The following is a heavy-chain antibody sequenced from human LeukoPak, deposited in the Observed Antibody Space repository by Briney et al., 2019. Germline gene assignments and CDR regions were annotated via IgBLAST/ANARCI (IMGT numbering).Heavy chain of an antibody. D-gene: IGHD1-1*01. CDR2: IYHSGST. V-gene: IGHV4-61*08. Sequence: SETLSLTCTVSGGSISSGGYYWSWIRQPPGKGLEWIGYIYHSGSTNYNPSLKSRVTISVDTSKNQFSLKLSSVTAADTAVYYCARASGVNWNDVGWGQGTLVTVSS. J-gene: IGHJ4*02. CDR3: ARASGVNWNDVG. CDR1: GGSISSGGYY.